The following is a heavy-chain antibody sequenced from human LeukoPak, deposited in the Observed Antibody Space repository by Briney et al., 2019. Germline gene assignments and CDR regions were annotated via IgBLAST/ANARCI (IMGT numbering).Heavy chain of an antibody. CDR3: ARASGRGFDL. D-gene: IGHD3-10*01. J-gene: IGHJ2*01. CDR1: GFIFSISM. CDR2: ISSSGTDI. V-gene: IGHV3-21*01. Sequence: PGGSLRLSCAASGFIFSISMMNWVRRAPGKGLEWVSSISSSGTDIYYADSVKGRFTISRDNAKNSLYLQMNSLRAEDTTVYYCARASGRGFDLWGRGTLVTVSS.